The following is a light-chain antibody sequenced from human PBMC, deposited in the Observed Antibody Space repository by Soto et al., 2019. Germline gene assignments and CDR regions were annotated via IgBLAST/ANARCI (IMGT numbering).Light chain of an antibody. CDR1: SSNIGSNT. Sequence: QSVLTQPPSASGTPGQRVTISCSGSSSNIGSNTVNWYQQLPGTAPRLLIYSNNQRPSGVPDRFSASKSGTSASLAISGLQSEDEADYYCAAWDDSLNGYVFGTVTKLTVL. CDR2: SNN. CDR3: AAWDDSLNGYV. J-gene: IGLJ1*01. V-gene: IGLV1-44*01.